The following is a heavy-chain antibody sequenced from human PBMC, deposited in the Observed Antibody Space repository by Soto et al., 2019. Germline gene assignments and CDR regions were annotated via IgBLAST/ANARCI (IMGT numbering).Heavy chain of an antibody. CDR1: GYTFTSYD. J-gene: IGHJ6*02. D-gene: IGHD1-1*01. Sequence: QVQLVQSGAEVKKPGASVKVSCKASGYTFTSYDINWVRQATGQGLEWMGWMNPNSGNTGYAQKFQGRVTMTRNTSRSTAYIALSSLRSEDTAVYYCARAGTGTTSMDVWGHGTTVTVSS. V-gene: IGHV1-8*01. CDR2: MNPNSGNT. CDR3: ARAGTGTTSMDV.